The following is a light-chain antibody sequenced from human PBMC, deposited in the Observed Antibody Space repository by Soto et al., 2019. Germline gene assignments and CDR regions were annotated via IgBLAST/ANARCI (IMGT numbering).Light chain of an antibody. CDR2: GLN. CDR3: STWDDSLNGWV. Sequence: QSVLTQPPSASGTPGQRVSISCSGSSSNIGDRDVDWYQQVPGTAPKLLIYGLNQRPSGVPDRFSASKSGASASLAISGLQFEDEAVYYGSTWDDSLNGWVFGGGTQVTV. V-gene: IGLV1-44*01. J-gene: IGLJ3*02. CDR1: SSNIGDRD.